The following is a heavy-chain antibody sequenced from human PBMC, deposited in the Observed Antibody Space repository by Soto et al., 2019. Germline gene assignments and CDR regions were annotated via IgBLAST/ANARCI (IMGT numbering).Heavy chain of an antibody. CDR1: GYTLTSYA. D-gene: IGHD2-8*01. Sequence: GASVKVSCKASGYTLTSYAMHSVRQAPEQRLEWMGWINAGNGNTKYSQKFQGRVTITRDTSASTAYMELSSLRSEDTAVYYCAREGCTNGVCSPYYYYGMDVWGQGTTVTVSS. V-gene: IGHV1-3*01. CDR2: INAGNGNT. J-gene: IGHJ6*01. CDR3: AREGCTNGVCSPYYYYGMDV.